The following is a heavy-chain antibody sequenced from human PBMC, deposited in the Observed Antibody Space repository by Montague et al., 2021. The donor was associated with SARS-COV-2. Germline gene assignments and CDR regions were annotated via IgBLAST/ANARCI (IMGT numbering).Heavy chain of an antibody. Sequence: SETLSLTCTVSGGSISSSSYYWGWIRQPPGKGLEWIGSIYYSGSTYYNPTLKSRVTISADTSKYQFSLKLSSVTAADTAEYYCAKQGPFTLIVRNFFDYWGQGTLVTVSS. D-gene: IGHD3-22*01. J-gene: IGHJ4*02. CDR1: GGSISSSSYY. V-gene: IGHV4-39*01. CDR3: AKQGPFTLIVRNFFDY. CDR2: IYYSGST.